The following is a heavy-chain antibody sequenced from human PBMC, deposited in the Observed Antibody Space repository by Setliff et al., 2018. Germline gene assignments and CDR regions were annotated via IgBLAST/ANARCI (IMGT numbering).Heavy chain of an antibody. V-gene: IGHV4-31*03. Sequence: PSETLSLTCTVSGGSISSGGYYWSWIRQHPGKGLEWIGYIYYSGSTNYNPSLKSRVTISVDTSKNQFSLKLSSVTAADTAVYYCARGRYWFAPNWFDPWGQGTLVTVSS. CDR3: ARGRYWFAPNWFDP. J-gene: IGHJ5*02. CDR2: IYYSGST. D-gene: IGHD2-21*01. CDR1: GGSISSGGYY.